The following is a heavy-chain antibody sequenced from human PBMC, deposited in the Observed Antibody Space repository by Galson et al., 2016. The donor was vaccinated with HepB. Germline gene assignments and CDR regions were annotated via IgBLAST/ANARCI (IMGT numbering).Heavy chain of an antibody. CDR2: TFYRSEWYN. J-gene: IGHJ5*01. Sequence: CAISGDSVSSKTSAWNWIRQSPSRGLEWLGRTFYRSEWYNFYAVSVKGRITISADTSKNQFSLQLNSMTPEDTAAYYCVRYLGGADSWSQGTLVTGSS. D-gene: IGHD1-26*01. V-gene: IGHV6-1*01. CDR3: VRYLGGADS. CDR1: GDSVSSKTSA.